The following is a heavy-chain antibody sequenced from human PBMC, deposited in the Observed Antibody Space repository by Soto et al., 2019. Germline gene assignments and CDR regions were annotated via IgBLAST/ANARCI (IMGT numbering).Heavy chain of an antibody. Sequence: GGSLRLSCAASGFTFRGYAMSWVRHTPGKGLEWVSTISGSGGGIYHADSVKGRFTVSRDNSKDTLYLQMSSVKAEDTAVYYCAKANSNFDWLPDYWGQGTLVTVSS. CDR1: GFTFRGYA. V-gene: IGHV3-23*01. CDR2: ISGSGGGI. D-gene: IGHD3-9*01. J-gene: IGHJ4*02. CDR3: AKANSNFDWLPDY.